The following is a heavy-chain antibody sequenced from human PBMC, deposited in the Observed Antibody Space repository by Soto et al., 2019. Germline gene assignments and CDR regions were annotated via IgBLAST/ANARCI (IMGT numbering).Heavy chain of an antibody. CDR2: INPNSGGT. CDR1: GYTFTGYY. J-gene: IGHJ4*02. CDR3: ARAIGYCSGGSCYPGDY. Sequence: ASVKVSCKASGYTFTGYYMHWVRQAPGQGLEWMGWINPNSGGTNYAQKFQGWVTMTRDTSISTAYMELSRLRSDDTAVYYCARAIGYCSGGSCYPGDYWGQRTLVTVSS. V-gene: IGHV1-2*04. D-gene: IGHD2-15*01.